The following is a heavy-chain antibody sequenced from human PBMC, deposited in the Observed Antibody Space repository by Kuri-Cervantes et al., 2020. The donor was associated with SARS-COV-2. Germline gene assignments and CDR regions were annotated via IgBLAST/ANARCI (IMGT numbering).Heavy chain of an antibody. V-gene: IGHV3-43*01. D-gene: IGHD6-19*01. CDR2: ISWDGGST. CDR3: AKDLVAVAGTDYFDY. Sequence: GESLKISCAASGFTFDDYTMHWVRQAPGKGLEWVSLISWDGGSTYYADSVKGRFTISRDNSKNTLYLQMNSLRAEDTAVYYCAKDLVAVAGTDYFDYWGQGTLVTVSS. J-gene: IGHJ4*02. CDR1: GFTFDDYT.